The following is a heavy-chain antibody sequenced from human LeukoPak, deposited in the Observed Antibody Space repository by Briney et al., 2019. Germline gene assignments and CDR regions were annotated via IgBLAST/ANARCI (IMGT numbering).Heavy chain of an antibody. J-gene: IGHJ4*02. Sequence: PGGSLRLSCAASGFTFSSCAMSWVRQAPGKGLEWVSAISGSGGSTYYAASVRGRFTISRDNSKNTLYLQMNSLRVEDTAVYYCAKRGSGWAPLDYWGQGTLVTVSS. CDR1: GFTFSSCA. CDR3: AKRGSGWAPLDY. CDR2: ISGSGGST. D-gene: IGHD6-19*01. V-gene: IGHV3-23*01.